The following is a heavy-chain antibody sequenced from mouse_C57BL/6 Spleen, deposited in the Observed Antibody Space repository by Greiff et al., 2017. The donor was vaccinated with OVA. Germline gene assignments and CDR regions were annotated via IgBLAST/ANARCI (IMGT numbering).Heavy chain of an antibody. Sequence: QVQLKESGPGLVQPSQSLSITCTVSGFSLTSYGVHWVRQSPGKGLEWLGVISSGGSTDYNAAFISRLSISKDNSKSQVFFKMNSLQADDTAIYYCARIGAYWGQGTLVTVSA. CDR1: GFSLTSYG. J-gene: IGHJ3*01. V-gene: IGHV2-2*01. CDR2: ISSGGST. D-gene: IGHD3-3*01. CDR3: ARIGAY.